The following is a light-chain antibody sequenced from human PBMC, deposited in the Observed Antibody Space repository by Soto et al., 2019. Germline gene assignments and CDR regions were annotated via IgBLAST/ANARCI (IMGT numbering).Light chain of an antibody. CDR1: SSDVGGHND. J-gene: IGLJ1*01. CDR2: AVS. V-gene: IGLV2-14*01. Sequence: QSALTQPASVSGSPGQSITISCTGTSSDVGGHNDVSWYQQHPGKAPKLLIYAVSNRPSGVSNRFSGSKSGNTASLTISGLQAEDEVDYYCCSYTSDITPYVFGTGTKVT. CDR3: CSYTSDITPYV.